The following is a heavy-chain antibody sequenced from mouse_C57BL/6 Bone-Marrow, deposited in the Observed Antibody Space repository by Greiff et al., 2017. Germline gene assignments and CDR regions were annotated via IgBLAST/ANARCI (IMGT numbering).Heavy chain of an antibody. D-gene: IGHD1-1*01. CDR3: ARDNGSSYWYIDV. CDR2: IYPRDGST. V-gene: IGHV1-85*01. CDR1: GYTFTSYD. Sequence: QVQLQQSGPELVKPGASVKLSCKASGYTFTSYDINWVKQRPGQGLEWIGWIYPRDGSTKYNEKFQGKATVTVDTSSSTAYLELHSLTSEDSAVYFCARDNGSSYWYIDVWGTGTTVTVSS. J-gene: IGHJ1*03.